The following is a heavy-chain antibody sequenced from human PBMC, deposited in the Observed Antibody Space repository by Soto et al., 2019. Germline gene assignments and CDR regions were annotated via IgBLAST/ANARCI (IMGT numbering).Heavy chain of an antibody. J-gene: IGHJ5*02. CDR1: GYTFTGYY. CDR3: ARARLGPELLKGNWFDP. CDR2: INPNSGGT. V-gene: IGHV1-2*02. D-gene: IGHD1-7*01. Sequence: ASVKVSCKASGYTFTGYYMHWVRQAPGQGLEWMGWINPNSGGTNYAQKFQGRVTMTRDTSISTAYMELSRLRSDDTAVYYCARARLGPELLKGNWFDPWGQGTLVTVSS.